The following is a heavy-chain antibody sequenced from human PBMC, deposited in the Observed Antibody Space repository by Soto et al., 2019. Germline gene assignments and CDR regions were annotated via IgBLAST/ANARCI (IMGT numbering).Heavy chain of an antibody. Sequence: SETLSLTCTVSGGSISSSSYYWGWIRQPPGKGLEWIGSIYYSGSTYYNPSLKSRVTISVDTSKNQFSLKLSSVTAADTAVYYCARHPVHYSSGWYSHFDYWGQGTLVTVSS. D-gene: IGHD6-19*01. V-gene: IGHV4-39*01. J-gene: IGHJ4*02. CDR3: ARHPVHYSSGWYSHFDY. CDR2: IYYSGST. CDR1: GGSISSSSYY.